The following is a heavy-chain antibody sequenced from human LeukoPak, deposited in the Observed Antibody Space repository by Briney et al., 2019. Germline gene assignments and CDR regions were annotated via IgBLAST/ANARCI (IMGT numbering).Heavy chain of an antibody. D-gene: IGHD3-22*01. V-gene: IGHV3-30*18. CDR3: AKGYDSSGYYPWYFDY. CDR1: GFTFSRYG. J-gene: IGHJ4*02. CDR2: ISYDGSNK. Sequence: SGRSLRLSCAASGFTFSRYGMHWVRQAPGKGLEWVAVISYDGSNKYYADSVKGRFTISRDNSKNTLYLQMNSLRAEDTAVYYCAKGYDSSGYYPWYFDYWGQGTLVTVSS.